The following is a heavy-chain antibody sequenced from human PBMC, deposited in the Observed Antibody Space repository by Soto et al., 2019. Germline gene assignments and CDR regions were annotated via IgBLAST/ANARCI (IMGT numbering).Heavy chain of an antibody. CDR2: ISSSSSYI. CDR3: ARTDSSSSIDY. D-gene: IGHD6-6*01. Sequence: EVQLVESGGGLVKPGGSLRLSCAASGFTFSSYSMNWVRQAPGKGLEWVSSISSSSSYIYYADSVKGRCPLSRDNAKNSLYLQMNSLRAEDTAVYYCARTDSSSSIDYWGQGTLVTVSS. V-gene: IGHV3-21*01. CDR1: GFTFSSYS. J-gene: IGHJ4*02.